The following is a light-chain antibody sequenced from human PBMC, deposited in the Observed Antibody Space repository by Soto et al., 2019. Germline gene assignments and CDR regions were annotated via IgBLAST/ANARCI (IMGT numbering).Light chain of an antibody. V-gene: IGLV2-23*01. J-gene: IGLJ3*02. CDR3: CSFAGSNSWV. CDR1: SSDVGTYDL. Sequence: QSALTQPASVSGSPGQSIPISCTGSSSDVGTYDLVSWYQHHPGAAPKLMIYEATRRPSGISNRFSGSKSGNTASLTISGLQAEAEADYYCCSFAGSNSWVFVGGTKLTVL. CDR2: EAT.